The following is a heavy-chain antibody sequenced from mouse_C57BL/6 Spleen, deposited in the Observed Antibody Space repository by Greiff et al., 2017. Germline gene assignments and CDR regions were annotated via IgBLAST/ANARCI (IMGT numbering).Heavy chain of an antibody. CDR1: GYTFTSYW. Sequence: VQLQQPGAELVKPGASVKMSCKASGYTFTSYWITWVKQRPGQGLEWIGDIYPGSGSTNYNAKFTSKATLTVDTSSSTAYMQLSSLTSEGSAVYYCARDGDYGRTWFAYGGQGTLVTVSA. J-gene: IGHJ3*01. V-gene: IGHV1-55*01. D-gene: IGHD2-4*01. CDR2: IYPGSGST. CDR3: ARDGDYGRTWFAY.